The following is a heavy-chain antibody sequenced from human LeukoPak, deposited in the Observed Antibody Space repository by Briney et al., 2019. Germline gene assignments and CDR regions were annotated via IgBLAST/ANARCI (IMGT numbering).Heavy chain of an antibody. CDR2: IYTSGST. CDR3: ARDLYMDV. J-gene: IGHJ6*03. Sequence: SETLSLTCTVSGGPISSYYWTWIRQPAGKGLEWIGRIYTSGSTNYNPSLKSRVTMSVHTSKNQFSLKLSSVTGADEAGYYCARDLYMDVWGKGTTVTVSS. CDR1: GGPISSYY. V-gene: IGHV4-4*07.